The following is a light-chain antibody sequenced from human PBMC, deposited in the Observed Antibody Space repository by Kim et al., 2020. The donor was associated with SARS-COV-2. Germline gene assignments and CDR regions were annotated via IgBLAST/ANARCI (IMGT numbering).Light chain of an antibody. J-gene: IGKJ5*01. CDR1: QSISSY. Sequence: ASVGDRVTITCRASQSISSYLNWYQQKPGKAPKLLIYAASSLQSGVPSRFSGSGSGTDFTHTISSLQPEDFATYYCQQSYSTPITFGQGTRLEIK. V-gene: IGKV1-39*01. CDR2: AAS. CDR3: QQSYSTPIT.